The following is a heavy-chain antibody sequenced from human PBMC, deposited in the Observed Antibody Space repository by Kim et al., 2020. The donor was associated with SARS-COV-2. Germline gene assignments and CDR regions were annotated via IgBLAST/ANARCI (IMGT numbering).Heavy chain of an antibody. CDR1: GFTFSSYA. CDR3: AKNLPTFYYYYYGMDV. D-gene: IGHD3-16*01. V-gene: IGHV3-23*03. Sequence: GGSLRLFCAASGFTFSSYAMSWVRQAPGKGLEWVSVIYSGGSSTYYADSVKGRFTISRDNSKNTLYLQMNSLRAEDTAVYYCAKNLPTFYYYYYGMDVWGQGTTVTVSS. J-gene: IGHJ6*02. CDR2: IYSGGSST.